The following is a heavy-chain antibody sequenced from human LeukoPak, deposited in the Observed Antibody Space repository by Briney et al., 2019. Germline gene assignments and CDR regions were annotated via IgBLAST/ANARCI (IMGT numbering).Heavy chain of an antibody. CDR1: GGSFSGYY. J-gene: IGHJ4*02. CDR3: ARSPYYYGSGSPPVY. V-gene: IGHV4-34*01. CDR2: INHSGST. D-gene: IGHD3-10*01. Sequence: SETLSLTCAVYGGSFSGYYWSWIRQPPGKGLEWIGEINHSGSTNYNPSLKSRVTISVDTSKNQFSLKLSSVTAADTAVYYCARSPYYYGSGSPPVYWGQGTLVTVSS.